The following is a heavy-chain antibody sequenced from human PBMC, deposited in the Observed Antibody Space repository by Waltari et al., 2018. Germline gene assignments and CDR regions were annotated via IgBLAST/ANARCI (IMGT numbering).Heavy chain of an antibody. CDR2: IYYSGST. J-gene: IGHJ4*02. V-gene: IGHV4-39*01. CDR3: ARHAQRYFDY. Sequence: QLQLQASGPGLVKPSETLSLTCTVSGGSISSSSYYWGWIRQPPGKGREWIGSIYYSGSTYYNPSLKSRVTISVDTSKNQFSLKLSSVTAADTAVYYCARHAQRYFDYWGQGTLVTVSS. CDR1: GGSISSSSYY.